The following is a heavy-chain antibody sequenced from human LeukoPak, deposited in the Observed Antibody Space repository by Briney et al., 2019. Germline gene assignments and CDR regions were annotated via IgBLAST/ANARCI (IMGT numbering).Heavy chain of an antibody. CDR1: GYTFTSYA. Sequence: GASVKVSCKAPGYTFTSYAIHWVRQAPGQRLEWMGWINPANGITKYSQKFQGRVTITSDTSASTAHMELSGLRSEDAAVYYCARLPGGLGRYYFEYWGQGALVAVSS. CDR3: ARLPGGLGRYYFEY. V-gene: IGHV1-3*01. J-gene: IGHJ4*02. D-gene: IGHD3-16*02. CDR2: INPANGIT.